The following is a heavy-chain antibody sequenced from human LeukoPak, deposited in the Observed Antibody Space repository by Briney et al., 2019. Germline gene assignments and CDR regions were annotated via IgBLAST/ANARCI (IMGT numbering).Heavy chain of an antibody. Sequence: SETLSLTCTVSSGSISSYYWSWIRQAPGKGLEWIGYIYYSGSSNYNPSFKSRVTMSVDTSKKQFPLRVSSVTAADTAVYYCARTEYYFDHWGQGTLVTVSS. CDR1: SGSISSYY. D-gene: IGHD3-10*01. V-gene: IGHV4-59*01. J-gene: IGHJ4*02. CDR3: ARTEYYFDH. CDR2: IYYSGSS.